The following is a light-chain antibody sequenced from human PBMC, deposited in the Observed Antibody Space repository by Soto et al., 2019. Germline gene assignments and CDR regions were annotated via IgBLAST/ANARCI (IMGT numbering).Light chain of an antibody. V-gene: IGLV1-47*02. J-gene: IGLJ1*01. CDR3: AAWDDSLSGSYV. Sequence: QSVLIQPPSASGTPGQRVTISCSGSTSNIGSNYVYWYQQLPGTAPNLLIYNHNHRPSGVPDRFSGSKSGTSASLAISGLRSEDEADYYCAAWDDSLSGSYVFGTGTKLTVL. CDR2: NHN. CDR1: TSNIGSNY.